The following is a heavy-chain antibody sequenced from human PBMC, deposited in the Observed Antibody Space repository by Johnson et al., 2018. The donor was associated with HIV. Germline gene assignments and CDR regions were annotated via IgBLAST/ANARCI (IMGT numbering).Heavy chain of an antibody. CDR3: GGGSRYTYDNYDSYLLPAFDI. D-gene: IGHD2-21*02. Sequence: VQLVESGGGVVQPGRSLRLSCAASGFTFSSYAMHWVRQAPAKGLEWVAVISYDGSDKDYADSVKGRFTISRDRSKNTLYLQMNSLRFEDTAVYYCGGGSRYTYDNYDSYLLPAFDIWGQGTTVTVSS. J-gene: IGHJ3*02. CDR2: ISYDGSDK. V-gene: IGHV3-30*04. CDR1: GFTFSSYA.